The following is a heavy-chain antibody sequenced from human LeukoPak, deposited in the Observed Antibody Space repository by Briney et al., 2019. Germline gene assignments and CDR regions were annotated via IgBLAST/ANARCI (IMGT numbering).Heavy chain of an antibody. V-gene: IGHV3-23*01. J-gene: IGHJ4*02. D-gene: IGHD6-13*01. CDR2: ISGTGGST. CDR1: GFTFSSYA. CDR3: AKGGTVSYIAAVGTSVTG. Sequence: GGSLRLSCAASGFTFSSYAMSWVRQAPGKGLEWVSAISGTGGSTYYADSVKGRFTISRDNSKNTLYLQMNSLRAEDTAVYYCAKGGTVSYIAAVGTSVTGWGQGTLVTVSS.